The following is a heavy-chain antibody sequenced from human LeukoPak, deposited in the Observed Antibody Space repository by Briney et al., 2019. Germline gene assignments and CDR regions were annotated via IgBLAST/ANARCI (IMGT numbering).Heavy chain of an antibody. D-gene: IGHD3-3*01. V-gene: IGHV4-4*07. Sequence: PSETLSLTCTVSGGSISSYYWSWIRQPAGKGLEWIGRIYTSGSTNYNPSLKSRVTMSVDTSKNQFSLKLSSVTAADTAVYYCAREGYDFEGENWFDPWGQGTLVTVSS. CDR2: IYTSGST. CDR3: AREGYDFEGENWFDP. CDR1: GGSISSYY. J-gene: IGHJ5*02.